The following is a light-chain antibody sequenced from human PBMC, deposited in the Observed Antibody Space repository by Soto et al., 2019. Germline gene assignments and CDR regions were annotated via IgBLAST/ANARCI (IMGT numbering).Light chain of an antibody. CDR1: QSVGSD. V-gene: IGKV3D-20*01. CDR3: QHHGSLPPYN. J-gene: IGKJ2*01. Sequence: EVVMTQSPATLSVSPGEPATLSCRSSQSVGSDLAWYQHKPGLAPRLLVYGASRRATGIPDRFSGSGSGTDFTLTISRLEPEDFSVYYCQHHGSLPPYNFGRGTKVDIK. CDR2: GAS.